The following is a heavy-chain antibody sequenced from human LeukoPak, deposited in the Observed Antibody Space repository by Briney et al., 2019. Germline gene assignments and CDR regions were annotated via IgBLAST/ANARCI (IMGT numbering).Heavy chain of an antibody. CDR2: IYYSGST. CDR1: GGSISSGGYY. V-gene: IGHV4-31*03. D-gene: IGHD4-17*01. CDR3: ARAALMTTVTHFDY. J-gene: IGHJ4*02. Sequence: SETLSLTCTVPGGSISSGGYYWSWIRQHPGKGLEWIGYIYYSGSTYYNPSLKSRVTISVDTSKNQFSLKLSSVTAADTAVYYCARAALMTTVTHFDYWGQGTLVTVSS.